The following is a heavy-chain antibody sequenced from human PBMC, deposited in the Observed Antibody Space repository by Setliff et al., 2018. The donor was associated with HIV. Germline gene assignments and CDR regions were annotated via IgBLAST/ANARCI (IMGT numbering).Heavy chain of an antibody. J-gene: IGHJ5*02. CDR1: DFTFSTYC. Sequence: GGSLRLSCAASDFTFSTYCMNWVRQAPGKGLEWVGRIKTKSDGETADYAAPVKGRFTISRDDSKNTLYLQMNSLKNEDTAVYYCTTNLPRPEALRQSGVDPWGQGALVTVSS. V-gene: IGHV3-15*01. CDR2: IKTKSDGETA. D-gene: IGHD3-10*01. CDR3: TTNLPRPEALRQSGVDP.